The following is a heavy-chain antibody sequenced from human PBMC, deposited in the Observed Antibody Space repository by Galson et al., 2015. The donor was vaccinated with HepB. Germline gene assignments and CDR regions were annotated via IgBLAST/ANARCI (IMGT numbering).Heavy chain of an antibody. CDR2: ISTSSSSI. CDR3: ARDLVLLNDIFHPYYYGMDV. D-gene: IGHD2/OR15-2a*01. J-gene: IGHJ6*02. Sequence: SLRLSCAASGFTFSRYSMNWVRQAPGKGLEWVSYISTSSSSIYYADSVKGRFTISRDNAKNSLSLQMNSLRAEDTAVYFCARDLVLLNDIFHPYYYGMDVWGQGTTVTVSS. V-gene: IGHV3-48*01. CDR1: GFTFSRYS.